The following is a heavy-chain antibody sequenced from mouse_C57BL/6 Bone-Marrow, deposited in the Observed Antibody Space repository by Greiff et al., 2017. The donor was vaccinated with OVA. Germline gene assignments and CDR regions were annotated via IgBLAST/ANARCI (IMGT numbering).Heavy chain of an antibody. CDR3: ERDWDVYAMDY. Sequence: VQLQQSWPELAKPGASVTLSCKASGYSFTSYWMHWVKQRPGQGLEWIGYINPSSGYTKYNQKLKDKATLTADKSSSTAYMQLSSLTYEDAAVYYCERDWDVYAMDYWGQGTSVTVSS. CDR2: INPSSGYT. V-gene: IGHV1-7*01. D-gene: IGHD4-1*01. J-gene: IGHJ4*01. CDR1: GYSFTSYW.